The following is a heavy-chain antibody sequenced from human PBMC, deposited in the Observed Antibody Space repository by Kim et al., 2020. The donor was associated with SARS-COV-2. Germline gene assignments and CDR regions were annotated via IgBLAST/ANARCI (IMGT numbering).Heavy chain of an antibody. Sequence: SETLSLTCTVSGGSISSSSYYWGWIRQPPGKGLEWIGSIYYSGSTYYNPSLKSRVTISVDTSKNQFSLKLSSVTAADTAVYYCARLPRHVDRFGIWGQGTMVTVSS. V-gene: IGHV4-39*01. CDR3: ARLPRHVDRFGI. CDR1: GGSISSSSYY. CDR2: IYYSGST. J-gene: IGHJ3*02. D-gene: IGHD5-12*01.